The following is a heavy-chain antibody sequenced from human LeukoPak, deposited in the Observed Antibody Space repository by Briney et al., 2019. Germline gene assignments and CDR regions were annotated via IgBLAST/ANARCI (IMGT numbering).Heavy chain of an antibody. CDR1: GFTFSNFA. CDR3: ARNSGRSATYFNY. CDR2: ISYDAGKT. D-gene: IGHD3-10*01. Sequence: GGSLRLSCAASGFTFSNFAMHWVRQAPGKGLEWVAGISYDAGKTYYADSVRGRFTISRDTSKNTLYLQMNGLRAEDTAVYYCARNSGRSATYFNYWGQGTLVTVSS. V-gene: IGHV3-30*04. J-gene: IGHJ4*02.